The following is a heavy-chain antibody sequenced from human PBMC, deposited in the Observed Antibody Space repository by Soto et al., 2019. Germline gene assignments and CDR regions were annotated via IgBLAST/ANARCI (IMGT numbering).Heavy chain of an antibody. D-gene: IGHD2-2*01. CDR2: ISGSGGST. Sequence: VGSLRLSCAASGFTFSSYAMSWVRQAPGKGLEWVSAISGSGGSTYYADSVKGRFTISRDNSKNTLYLQMNSLRAEDTAVYYCAKIRGCSSTSCYYYYGMDVWGQGTTVTVSS. CDR3: AKIRGCSSTSCYYYYGMDV. J-gene: IGHJ6*02. V-gene: IGHV3-23*01. CDR1: GFTFSSYA.